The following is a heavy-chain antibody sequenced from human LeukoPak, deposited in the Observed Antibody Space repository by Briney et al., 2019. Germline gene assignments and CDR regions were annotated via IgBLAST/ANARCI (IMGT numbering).Heavy chain of an antibody. CDR3: ARDGSPNYDILTGYYPKTFFTY. Sequence: PGGSLRLSCAASGFTFSSYAMHWVRQAPGKGLEWVAVISYDGSNKYYADSVKGRFTISRDNSKNTLYLQMNSLRAEDTAVYYCARDGSPNYDILTGYYPKTFFTYWGQGTLVTVSS. CDR2: ISYDGSNK. CDR1: GFTFSSYA. J-gene: IGHJ4*02. V-gene: IGHV3-30-3*01. D-gene: IGHD3-9*01.